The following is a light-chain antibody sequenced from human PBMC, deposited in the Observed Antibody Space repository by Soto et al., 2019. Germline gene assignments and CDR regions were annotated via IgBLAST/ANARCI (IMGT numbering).Light chain of an antibody. V-gene: IGLV2-8*01. J-gene: IGLJ3*02. CDR3: TSYAGSNIWV. Sequence: QSALTQPPSASGSPGQSVTISCTGTSSDVGAYNYVSWYQQYPGKAPKLMIYEVSKRHSGVPDRFSGSKSGKTASLTVSGLQREAEADYYCTSYAGSNIWVFGGGTKLTVL. CDR1: SSDVGAYNY. CDR2: EVS.